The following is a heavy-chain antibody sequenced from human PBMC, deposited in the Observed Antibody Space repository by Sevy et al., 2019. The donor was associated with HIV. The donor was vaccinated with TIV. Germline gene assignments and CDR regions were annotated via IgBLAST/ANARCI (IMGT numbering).Heavy chain of an antibody. CDR1: GGTFSSYA. J-gene: IGHJ4*02. CDR2: IIPIFGTA. V-gene: IGHV1-69*13. D-gene: IGHD3-22*01. Sequence: ASVKVSCKASGGTFSSYAISWVRQAPGQGLEWMGGIIPIFGTANYAQKFQGRVTITADESTSTAYMELSSLRSEDTAVYYCARKSVDYYDSSGYYYDYFDYWGQGTLVTFSS. CDR3: ARKSVDYYDSSGYYYDYFDY.